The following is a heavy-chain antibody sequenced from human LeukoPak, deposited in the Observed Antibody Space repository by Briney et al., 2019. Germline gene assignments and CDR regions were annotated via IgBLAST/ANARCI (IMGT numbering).Heavy chain of an antibody. J-gene: IGHJ3*02. Sequence: PSETLSLTCTVSGGSISSYYWSWIREPPGKGLEWIGYIYYSGSTNYNPSPKSRATISVDTSKNQFSLKLKSLTPADTAVYYCAREYSSSSGRRAFDIWGQGTMVTVSS. CDR1: GGSISSYY. D-gene: IGHD6-6*01. CDR2: IYYSGST. V-gene: IGHV4-59*01. CDR3: AREYSSSSGRRAFDI.